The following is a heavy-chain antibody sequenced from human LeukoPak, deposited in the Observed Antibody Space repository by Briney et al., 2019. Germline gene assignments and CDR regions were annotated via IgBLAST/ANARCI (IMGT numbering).Heavy chain of an antibody. CDR1: GFTFSSYW. J-gene: IGHJ4*02. D-gene: IGHD2-15*01. Sequence: GGSLRLSCAASGFTFSSYWMTWVRQAPGKGLEWVANTEQDGSGKHYVDSVKGRFTISRDNAENSLYPQMNSLRAEDTAVYYCARADSGGKIFDYWGQGTLVIVSS. V-gene: IGHV3-7*01. CDR2: TEQDGSGK. CDR3: ARADSGGKIFDY.